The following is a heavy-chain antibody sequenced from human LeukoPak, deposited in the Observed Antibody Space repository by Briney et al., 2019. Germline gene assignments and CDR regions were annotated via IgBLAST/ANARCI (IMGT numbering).Heavy chain of an antibody. D-gene: IGHD2-15*01. CDR1: GGSISSGSYY. Sequence: SQTLSLTCTVSGGSISSGSYYWSWIRQPAGKGLEWIGRIYTGGSTNYNPSLKSRVTISVDTSKNQFSLKLSSVTAADTAVYYCARLDCSGGSCPFDYWGQGTLVTVSS. CDR2: IYTGGST. CDR3: ARLDCSGGSCPFDY. J-gene: IGHJ4*02. V-gene: IGHV4-61*02.